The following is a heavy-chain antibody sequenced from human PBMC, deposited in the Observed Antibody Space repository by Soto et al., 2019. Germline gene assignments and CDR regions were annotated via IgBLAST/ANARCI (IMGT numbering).Heavy chain of an antibody. Sequence: TSATXSLTCEFSGASITNNNWWSWVRQPPGEGLEWIGEMHHIGSTNYNPSLKSRVTMSVDTSKNQFFLKLNSVTAADTAVYYCTKNSAYELDYWGQGTLVTVSS. V-gene: IGHV4-4*02. CDR2: MHHIGST. CDR1: GASITNNNW. CDR3: TKNSAYELDY. D-gene: IGHD5-12*01. J-gene: IGHJ4*02.